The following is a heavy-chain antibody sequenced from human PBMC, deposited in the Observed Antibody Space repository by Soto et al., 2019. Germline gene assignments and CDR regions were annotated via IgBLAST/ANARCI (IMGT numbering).Heavy chain of an antibody. J-gene: IGHJ6*02. Sequence: TGGSLRLSCAASGFTFSSYWMSWVRQAPGKGLEWVANIKQDGSEKYYVNSVRGRFTISRDNAKNSLYLQMNSLRAEDTAVYYCARRSATRGYYYGMDVWGQGTTVTVSS. CDR2: IKQDGSEK. D-gene: IGHD6-25*01. V-gene: IGHV3-7*03. CDR1: GFTFSSYW. CDR3: ARRSATRGYYYGMDV.